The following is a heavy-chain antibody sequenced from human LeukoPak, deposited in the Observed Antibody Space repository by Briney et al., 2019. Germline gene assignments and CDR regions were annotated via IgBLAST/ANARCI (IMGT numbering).Heavy chain of an antibody. D-gene: IGHD3-10*01. V-gene: IGHV4-4*07. J-gene: IGHJ6*03. Sequence: SETLSLTCTVSGGSISSYYWSWIRQPAGKGLEWIGRIYTSGSTNYNPSLKSRVTMSVDTSKNQFSLKLSSVTAADTAVYYCARHGVRGVIITHYYMDVWGKGTTVTVSS. CDR2: IYTSGST. CDR1: GGSISSYY. CDR3: ARHGVRGVIITHYYMDV.